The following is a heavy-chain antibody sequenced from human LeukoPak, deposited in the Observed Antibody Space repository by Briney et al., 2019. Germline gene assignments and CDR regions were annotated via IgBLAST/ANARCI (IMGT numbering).Heavy chain of an antibody. J-gene: IGHJ4*02. D-gene: IGHD6-19*01. CDR1: GFTFSSYA. V-gene: IGHV3-64*01. CDR2: ISSNGGST. Sequence: GGSLRPSCAASGFTFSSYAMHWVRQAPGKGLEYVSAISSNGGSTYYANSVKGRFTISRDNSKNTLYLQMGSLRAEDMAVYYCARVTVADRWYFDYWGQGTLVTVSS. CDR3: ARVTVADRWYFDY.